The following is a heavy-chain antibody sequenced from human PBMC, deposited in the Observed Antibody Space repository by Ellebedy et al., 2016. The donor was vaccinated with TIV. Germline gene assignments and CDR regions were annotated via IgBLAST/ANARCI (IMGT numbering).Heavy chain of an antibody. CDR1: GGTFSSYA. D-gene: IGHD4/OR15-4a*01. CDR2: IIPIFGTA. Sequence: ASVKVSCKASGGTFSSYAISWVRQAPGQGLEWMGGIIPIFGTANYAQKFQGRVTITADESTSTAYLELSSLRSDDTAVYYCARDQTGASARFDPWGQGTLVTVSS. J-gene: IGHJ5*02. CDR3: ARDQTGASARFDP. V-gene: IGHV1-69*13.